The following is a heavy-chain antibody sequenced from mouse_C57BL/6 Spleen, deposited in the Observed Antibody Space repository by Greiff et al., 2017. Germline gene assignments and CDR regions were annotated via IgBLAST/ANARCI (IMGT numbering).Heavy chain of an antibody. J-gene: IGHJ1*03. CDR2: IRNKANGYTT. Sequence: EVKLMESGGGLVQPGGSLSLSCAASGFTFTDYYMSWVRQPPGKALEWLGFIRNKANGYTTEYSASVKGRFTISRDNSQSILYLQMNALRAEDSATYYCARYYYGSSFDVWGTGTTVTVSS. CDR1: GFTFTDYY. D-gene: IGHD1-1*01. V-gene: IGHV7-3*01. CDR3: ARYYYGSSFDV.